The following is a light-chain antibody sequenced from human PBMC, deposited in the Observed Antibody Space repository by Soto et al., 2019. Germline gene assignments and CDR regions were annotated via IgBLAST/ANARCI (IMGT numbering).Light chain of an antibody. CDR2: EDN. CDR3: QSYDSSNQGV. J-gene: IGLJ1*01. Sequence: NFMLTQPHSVSESPGKTVTISCTRSSGSIASNYVQWYQQRPGSAPTTVIYEDNQRPSGVPDRFSGSIDSSSNSASLTISGLKTEDEADYYCQSYDSSNQGVFGNGTKLTVL. CDR1: SGSIASNY. V-gene: IGLV6-57*04.